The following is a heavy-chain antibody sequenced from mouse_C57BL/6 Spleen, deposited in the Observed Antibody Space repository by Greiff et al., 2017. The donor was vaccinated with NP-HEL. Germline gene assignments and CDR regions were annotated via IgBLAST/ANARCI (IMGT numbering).Heavy chain of an antibody. CDR3: ASGSSGYRAWFAY. V-gene: IGHV5-17*01. J-gene: IGHJ3*01. D-gene: IGHD3-2*02. Sequence: EVKLEESGGGLVKPGGSLKLSCAASGFTFSDYGMHWVRQAPEKGLEWVAYISSGSSTIYYADTVKGRFTISRDNAKNTLFLQMTSLRSEDTAMYYCASGSSGYRAWFAYWGQGTLVTVSA. CDR1: GFTFSDYG. CDR2: ISSGSSTI.